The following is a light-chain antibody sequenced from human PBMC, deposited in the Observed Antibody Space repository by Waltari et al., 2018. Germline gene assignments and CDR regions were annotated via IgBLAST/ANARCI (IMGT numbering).Light chain of an antibody. CDR3: QQGYNTPWT. J-gene: IGKJ1*01. V-gene: IGKV1-12*01. CDR2: AAS. CDR1: QGISSW. Sequence: DIQMTQFPASLSASVGDIITITCRASQGISSWLAWYQQKPGKAPKLLIYAASNLQSGVPSRFSGSGSGTDYTLTINSLQPEDFATYYCQQGYNTPWTFGQGTKVEIK.